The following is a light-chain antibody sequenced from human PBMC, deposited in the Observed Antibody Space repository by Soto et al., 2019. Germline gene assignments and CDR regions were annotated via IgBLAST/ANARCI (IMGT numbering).Light chain of an antibody. V-gene: IGKV1-6*01. CDR2: GAS. Sequence: AIQMTESPSSLSASVGDRVTITCRASRDIRKDVAWYQQKPGKAPQILIYGASTLEAGVGSRFSGRGSARYLTLTINSLQPEDSAEYYCPQDYNYPFPFGQGTKV. J-gene: IGKJ2*01. CDR1: RDIRKD. CDR3: PQDYNYPFP.